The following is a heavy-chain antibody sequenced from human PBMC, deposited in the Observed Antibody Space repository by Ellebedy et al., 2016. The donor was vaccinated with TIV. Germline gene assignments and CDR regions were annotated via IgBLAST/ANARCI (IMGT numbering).Heavy chain of an antibody. CDR3: ARDSRGRTLNYGMDV. V-gene: IGHV3-33*01. Sequence: GGSLRLSXAASGFTFSSFGMNWVRQAPGKGPEWVAVTYYDGNNKYYADSVKGRFTISRDNFKNTLYLQMNSLRAEDTAVYYCARDSRGRTLNYGMDVWGQGTTVTVSS. J-gene: IGHJ6*02. CDR2: TYYDGNNK. D-gene: IGHD3-10*01. CDR1: GFTFSSFG.